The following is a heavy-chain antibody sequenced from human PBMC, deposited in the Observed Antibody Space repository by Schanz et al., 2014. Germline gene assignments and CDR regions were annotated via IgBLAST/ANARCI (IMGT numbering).Heavy chain of an antibody. CDR2: IVGGGGRT. J-gene: IGHJ4*02. V-gene: IGHV3-23*01. CDR1: GFTFSGYA. Sequence: EVQLLESGGGLVQPGGSLRISCAASGFTFSGYAMSWVRQAPGKGLEWVSSIVGGGGRTYYADSVKGRFTISRDNLKNTVYLQMNSLRAGDTAVYYCAKAGSGWSTAGYYYWGQGTLVAVSS. D-gene: IGHD6-19*01. CDR3: AKAGSGWSTAGYYY.